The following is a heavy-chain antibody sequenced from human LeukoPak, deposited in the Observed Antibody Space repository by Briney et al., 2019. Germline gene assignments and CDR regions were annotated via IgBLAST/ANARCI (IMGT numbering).Heavy chain of an antibody. V-gene: IGHV3-9*01. Sequence: GGSLRLSCAASGFTFDDYAMHWVRQAPGKGLEWVSGISWNSGSIGYADSVKGRFTISGDNAKNSLYLQMNSLRAEDTALYYCAKAHGYSSSWYGSWGQGTLVTVSS. CDR1: GFTFDDYA. CDR3: AKAHGYSSSWYGS. J-gene: IGHJ5*02. CDR2: ISWNSGSI. D-gene: IGHD6-13*01.